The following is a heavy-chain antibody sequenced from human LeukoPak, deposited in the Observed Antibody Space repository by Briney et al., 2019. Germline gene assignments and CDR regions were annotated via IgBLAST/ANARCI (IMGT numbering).Heavy chain of an antibody. CDR1: GFSFSSYT. V-gene: IGHV4-39*01. D-gene: IGHD3-10*01. CDR3: ARHSRYYGSGSYFDY. Sequence: PGGSLRLSCAASGFSFSSYTMAWIRQPPGKGLEWIGSIYYSGSTYYNPSLKSRVTISVDTSKNQFSLKLSSVTAADTAVYYCARHSRYYGSGSYFDYWGQGALVTVSS. J-gene: IGHJ4*02. CDR2: IYYSGST.